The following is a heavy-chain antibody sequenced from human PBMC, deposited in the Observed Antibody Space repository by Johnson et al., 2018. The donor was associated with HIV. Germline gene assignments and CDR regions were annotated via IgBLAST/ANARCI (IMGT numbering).Heavy chain of an antibody. CDR2: ISGSGDST. CDR1: GFTFDDYG. V-gene: IGHV3-20*04. D-gene: IGHD2-21*01. CDR3: AKVDCGGDTCAGYDPFDL. Sequence: VQLVESGGGVVRPGGSLRLSCAASGFTFDDYGMSWVRQAPGKGLEWVSGISGSGDSTYYADSVRGRFTISRDNAKYTVDLQMNSLRVEDTAVYYCAKVDCGGDTCAGYDPFDLWGQGTLVTVSS. J-gene: IGHJ3*01.